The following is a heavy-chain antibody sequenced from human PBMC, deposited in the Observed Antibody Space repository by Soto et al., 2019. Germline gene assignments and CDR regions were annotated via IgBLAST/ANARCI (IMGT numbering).Heavy chain of an antibody. CDR1: GYTFTTYW. V-gene: IGHV5-51*01. CDR2: IYPGDSDV. J-gene: IGHJ4*02. CDR3: ARQNYAGYGGYYSGFDT. D-gene: IGHD2-21*02. Sequence: GEALKISCQGSGYTFTTYWVGWVRQRPGKGLDWMGNIYPGDSDVKYSPSFQGQVTISVDKSISTAYLQWNSLKASDTAVYYCARQNYAGYGGYYSGFDTWGQGTLVTVSS.